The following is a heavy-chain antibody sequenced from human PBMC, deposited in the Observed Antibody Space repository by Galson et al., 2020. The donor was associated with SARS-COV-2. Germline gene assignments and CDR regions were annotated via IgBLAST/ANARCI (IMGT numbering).Heavy chain of an antibody. J-gene: IGHJ6*02. V-gene: IGHV3-9*01. CDR3: LAVGPPASSYYYYYYGMDV. Sequence: GGSLRLSCAASGFTFDDYAMHWVRQAPGKGLEWVSGISWNSGSIGYADSVKGRFTISRDNAKNSLYLQMNSLRAEDTALYYCLAVGPPASSYYYYYYGMDVWCQGTTVTVSS. CDR1: GFTFDDYA. CDR2: ISWNSGSI. D-gene: IGHD2-2*01.